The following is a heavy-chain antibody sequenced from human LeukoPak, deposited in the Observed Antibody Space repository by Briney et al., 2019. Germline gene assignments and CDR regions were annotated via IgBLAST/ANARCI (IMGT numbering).Heavy chain of an antibody. V-gene: IGHV3-7*01. D-gene: IGHD5-12*01. Sequence: PGGSLRLSCAAPGFTFSSYWMSWVRQAPGKGLEWVANIKQDGSEKYYVDSVKGRFTISRDNAKNSLYLQMNSLRAEDTAVYYCARDRDNIVAYGGLDYWGQGTLVTVSS. CDR3: ARDRDNIVAYGGLDY. CDR1: GFTFSSYW. CDR2: IKQDGSEK. J-gene: IGHJ4*02.